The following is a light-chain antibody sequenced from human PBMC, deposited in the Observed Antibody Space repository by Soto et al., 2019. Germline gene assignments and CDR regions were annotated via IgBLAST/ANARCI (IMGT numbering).Light chain of an antibody. Sequence: DIPVTQSPSTLSASVGDRVTITCRPSQSISNSLAWYHQKPGTAPKLLIYDASNLERGVPSRFSGSGSGTEFTLTISSLQPDDFATYYCQQYGGFSRTFGQGTKV. CDR2: DAS. V-gene: IGKV1-5*01. J-gene: IGKJ1*01. CDR3: QQYGGFSRT. CDR1: QSISNS.